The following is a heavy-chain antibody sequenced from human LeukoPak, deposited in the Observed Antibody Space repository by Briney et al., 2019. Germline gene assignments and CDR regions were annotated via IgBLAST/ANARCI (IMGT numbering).Heavy chain of an antibody. V-gene: IGHV1-18*01. Sequence: GSVKVSCKASGYTFTSYGISWVRQAPGQGLEWMGWISAYNGNTNYAQKLQGRVTMTTDTSTSTAYMELRSLRSDDTAVYYCARGSLGYCSGGSCYSGFSGLGLDFDYWGQGTLVTVSS. CDR3: ARGSLGYCSGGSCYSGFSGLGLDFDY. J-gene: IGHJ4*02. CDR2: ISAYNGNT. CDR1: GYTFTSYG. D-gene: IGHD2-15*01.